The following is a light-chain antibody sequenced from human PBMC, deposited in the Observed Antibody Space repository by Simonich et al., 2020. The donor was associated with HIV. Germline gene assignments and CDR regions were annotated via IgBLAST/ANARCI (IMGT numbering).Light chain of an antibody. V-gene: IGKV4-1*01. J-gene: IGKJ1*01. Sequence: DIVMTQSPDSLAVSLGERATINCKSSRRVLSSSNNKNYLAWYQQKPGQPPKLLIYWASTRESGVPDRFSASGSGTDFTLTISSLQAEDVAVYYCQQYYSTPPTFGQGTKVEIK. CDR3: QQYYSTPPT. CDR1: RRVLSSSNNKNY. CDR2: WAS.